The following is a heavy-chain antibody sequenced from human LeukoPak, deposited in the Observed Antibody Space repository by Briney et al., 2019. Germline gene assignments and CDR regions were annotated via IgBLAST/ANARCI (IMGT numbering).Heavy chain of an antibody. Sequence: GRSLRLSCTASGFTFSSFGMHWVRQAPGKGLEWVASLWYNGINKYYADSVKGRFTISRDNAKNSLYLQMNSLRAEDTAVYYCARANYYDISGYDYWGQGTLVTVSS. CDR2: LWYNGINK. J-gene: IGHJ4*02. CDR1: GFTFSSFG. V-gene: IGHV3-33*01. D-gene: IGHD3-22*01. CDR3: ARANYYDISGYDY.